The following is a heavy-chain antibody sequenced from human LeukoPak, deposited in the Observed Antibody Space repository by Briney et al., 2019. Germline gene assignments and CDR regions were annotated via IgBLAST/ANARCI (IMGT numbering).Heavy chain of an antibody. Sequence: MSSETLSLACTVSGGSISSSSYSWGWIRQPPGKGLEWIGSIYYSGSTYYNPSLKSRVTISVDTSKNQFSLKLSSVTAADTAVYYCARRAVVGATVDYWGQGTLVTVSS. J-gene: IGHJ4*02. V-gene: IGHV4-39*01. CDR1: GGSISSSSYS. CDR2: IYYSGST. CDR3: ARRAVVGATVDY. D-gene: IGHD1-26*01.